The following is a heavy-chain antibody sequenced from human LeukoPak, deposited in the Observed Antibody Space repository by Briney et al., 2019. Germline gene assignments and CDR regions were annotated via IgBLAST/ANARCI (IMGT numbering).Heavy chain of an antibody. D-gene: IGHD6-13*01. CDR1: GFTFSSYW. Sequence: PGGSLRLSCAASGFTFSSYWIHWVRQAPGKGLVWASRINSDGRSTSYADSVKGRFTISRDNSKNTLYLQMNSLRAEDTAVYYCAKDRNSSSLDYWGQGTLVTVSS. CDR2: INSDGRST. V-gene: IGHV3-74*01. J-gene: IGHJ4*02. CDR3: AKDRNSSSLDY.